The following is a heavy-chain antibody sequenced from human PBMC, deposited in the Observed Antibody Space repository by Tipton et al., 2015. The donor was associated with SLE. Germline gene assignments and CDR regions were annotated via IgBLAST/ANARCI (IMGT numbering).Heavy chain of an antibody. V-gene: IGHV1-69*13. D-gene: IGHD3-9*01. Sequence: QLVQSGAEVKKPGASVKVSCKASGGTFSNYAISWVRQAPGQGLEWMGGIIPIFGTTNYAQKFQGRVTITADESTSTAHMELSSLRSEDTAVYYCATYSLVDMLSAGYDSWGQGTLVSVSS. CDR1: GGTFSNYA. CDR3: ATYSLVDMLSAGYDS. CDR2: IIPIFGTT. J-gene: IGHJ4*02.